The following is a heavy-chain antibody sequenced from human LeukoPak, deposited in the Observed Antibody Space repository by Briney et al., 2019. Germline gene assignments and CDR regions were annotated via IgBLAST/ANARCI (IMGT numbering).Heavy chain of an antibody. Sequence: SETLSLTCSVSGDSVSRSDSYWDWIRQPSGKRLEWIGTIYYSGRTYYSPSLKSRVTMSVDPSKNQFSLTLRSVTAAYTAVYYCARRRYYDGSGYLEWGQGTLLSVSS. CDR1: GDSVSRSDSY. D-gene: IGHD3-22*01. J-gene: IGHJ1*01. CDR2: IYYSGRT. V-gene: IGHV4-39*01. CDR3: ARRRYYDGSGYLE.